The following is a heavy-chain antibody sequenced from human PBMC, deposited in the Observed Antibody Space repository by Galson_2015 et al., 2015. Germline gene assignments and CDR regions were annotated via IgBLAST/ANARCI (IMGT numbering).Heavy chain of an antibody. Sequence: SETLSLTCTVSGGSISSYYWSWIRQPPGKGLEWIGYIYYSGSTNYNPSLKSRVTISVDTSKNQFSLKLSSVTAADTAVYYCARAKSSGSRVKFDYWGQGTLVTVSS. CDR1: GGSISSYY. J-gene: IGHJ4*02. V-gene: IGHV4-59*01. CDR3: ARAKSSGSRVKFDY. D-gene: IGHD3-22*01. CDR2: IYYSGST.